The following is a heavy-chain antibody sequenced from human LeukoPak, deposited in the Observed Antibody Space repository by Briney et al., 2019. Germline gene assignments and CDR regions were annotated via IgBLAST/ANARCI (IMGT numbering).Heavy chain of an antibody. CDR1: GYTFTSYD. D-gene: IGHD3-10*01. V-gene: IGHV1-8*01. J-gene: IGHJ6*03. CDR3: ARGVGSGYYYYIDV. Sequence: ASVKVSCKASGYTFTSYDINWVRQATGQGLEWMGWMNPNSGNTGYAQKFQGRVTMTRNTSISTAYMELSSLRAEDTAVYYCARGVGSGYYYYIDVWGKGTTVTVSS. CDR2: MNPNSGNT.